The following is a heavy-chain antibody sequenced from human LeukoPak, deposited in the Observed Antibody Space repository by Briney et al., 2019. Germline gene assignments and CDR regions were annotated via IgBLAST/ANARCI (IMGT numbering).Heavy chain of an antibody. CDR1: GFTFDDYA. CDR2: ISWNSGSI. J-gene: IGHJ4*02. V-gene: IGHV3-9*01. Sequence: GGSLRLSCAASGFTFDDYAMHWVRQAPGKGLEWVSGISWNSGSIGYADSVKGRFTISRDNAKNSLYLQMNSLRAEDTALYYCAKDEGVYGGTGFDYWGQGTLVTVSS. D-gene: IGHD4-23*01. CDR3: AKDEGVYGGTGFDY.